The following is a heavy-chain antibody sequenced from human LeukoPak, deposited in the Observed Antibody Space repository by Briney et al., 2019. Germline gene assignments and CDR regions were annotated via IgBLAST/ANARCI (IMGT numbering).Heavy chain of an antibody. CDR1: GYTFTIYD. CDR3: AREGLDP. Sequence: ASVKVSCKASGYTFTIYDINWVRQAPGQGLEWVGYRNPNSGNTVYAQKFQGRVTITTDTSINTAYMELSSLRSEDTAVYYCAREGLDPWGQGTLVTVSS. CDR2: RNPNSGNT. J-gene: IGHJ5*02. V-gene: IGHV1-8*03.